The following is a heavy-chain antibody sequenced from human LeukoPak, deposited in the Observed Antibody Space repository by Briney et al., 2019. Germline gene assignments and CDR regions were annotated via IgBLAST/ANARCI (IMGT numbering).Heavy chain of an antibody. CDR1: GFIFSNYG. Sequence: GGSLRLFCAASGFIFSNYGMSWVRQAPGKGLEWVSAISGSGGSTYYADSVKGRFTISRDNSKNTLYLQMNSLRAEDTAVYYCAGGRIWFGEFCYWGQGTLVTVSS. CDR3: AGGRIWFGEFCY. V-gene: IGHV3-23*01. D-gene: IGHD3-10*01. CDR2: ISGSGGST. J-gene: IGHJ4*02.